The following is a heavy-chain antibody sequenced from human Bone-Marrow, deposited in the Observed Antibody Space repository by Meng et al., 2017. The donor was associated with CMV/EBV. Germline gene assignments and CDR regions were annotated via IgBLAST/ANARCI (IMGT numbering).Heavy chain of an antibody. D-gene: IGHD1-26*01. CDR2: IYGGGNRT. J-gene: IGHJ6*02. CDR3: AKMSRLLGAIMGVTGYYYAMDV. CDR1: GFTFSTYT. V-gene: IGHV3-23*03. Sequence: GGSLRLSCAASGFTFSTYTLSWVRQAPGKGLEWVSVIYGGGNRTSYADSVKGRFTISRDNSKNTLYLQMHSLRVEDTAVYYCAKMSRLLGAIMGVTGYYYAMDVWGQGTTVTVSS.